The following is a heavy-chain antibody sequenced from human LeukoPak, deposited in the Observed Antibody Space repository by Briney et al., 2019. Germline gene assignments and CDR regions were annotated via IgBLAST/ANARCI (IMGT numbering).Heavy chain of an antibody. V-gene: IGHV3-64*01. CDR1: GFTFSSYA. D-gene: IGHD6-13*01. Sequence: GGSLRLSCAASGFTFSSYAMHWVRQAPGKGLEYVSAISSNGGSTYYANSVKGRFTISRDNSKNTLYLQMGSLRAEDLAVYYCARVGYTSYYYYGMDVWGQGTTVTVSS. J-gene: IGHJ6*02. CDR2: ISSNGGST. CDR3: ARVGYTSYYYYGMDV.